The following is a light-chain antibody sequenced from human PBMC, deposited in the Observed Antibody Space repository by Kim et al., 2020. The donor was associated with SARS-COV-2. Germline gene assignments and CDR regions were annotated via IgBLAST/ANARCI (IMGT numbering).Light chain of an antibody. CDR2: KAS. CDR3: QQYNSYRYT. J-gene: IGKJ2*01. V-gene: IGKV1-5*03. CDR1: QSISSW. Sequence: SAYVGDRVTITCRASQSISSWLAWDQQKPGKAPKLLIYKASSLESGVPSRFSGSGSGTEFTLTISSLQPDDFATYYCQQYNSYRYTFGQGTKLEI.